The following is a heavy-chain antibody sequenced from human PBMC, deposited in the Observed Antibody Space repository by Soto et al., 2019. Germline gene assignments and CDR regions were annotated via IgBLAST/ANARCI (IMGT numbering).Heavy chain of an antibody. CDR3: ARFGYSTNIGIDY. CDR2: IYYSGST. Sequence: QVQLQESGPGLVKPSQTLSLTCTVSGGSISSGGYSWSWIRQHPGKGLEWIGYIYYSGSTYYNPSLKSRVTISVDTSKNQFPLKLSSVTAADTAVYYCARFGYSTNIGIDYWGQGTLVTVSS. V-gene: IGHV4-31*03. CDR1: GGSISSGGYS. J-gene: IGHJ4*02. D-gene: IGHD3-22*01.